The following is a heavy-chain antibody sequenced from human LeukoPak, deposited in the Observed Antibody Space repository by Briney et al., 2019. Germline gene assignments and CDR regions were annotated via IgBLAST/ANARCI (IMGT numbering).Heavy chain of an antibody. CDR3: ARGEYYDSSGYRYYYYGMDV. Sequence: PSETLSLTCTVSGGSISSYYWSRIRQPPGKGLEWIGYIYYSGSTNYNPSLKSRVTISVDTSKNQFSLKLSSVTAADTAVYYCARGEYYDSSGYRYYYYGMDVWGQGTTVTVSS. D-gene: IGHD3-22*01. CDR2: IYYSGST. V-gene: IGHV4-59*01. J-gene: IGHJ6*02. CDR1: GGSISSYY.